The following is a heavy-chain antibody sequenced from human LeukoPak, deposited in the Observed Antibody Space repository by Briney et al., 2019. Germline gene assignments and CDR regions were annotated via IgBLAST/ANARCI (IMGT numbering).Heavy chain of an antibody. D-gene: IGHD3-10*01. CDR2: ISGSGGST. CDR3: ARELTAGSGSYTWLDP. J-gene: IGHJ5*02. Sequence: GGSLRLSCAASGFTFSSYAMSWVRQAPGKGLEWVSAISGSGGSTYYADSVKGRFTISRDNSKNTLYLQMNSLRAEDTALYHCARELTAGSGSYTWLDPWGRGTLVTVSS. V-gene: IGHV3-23*01. CDR1: GFTFSSYA.